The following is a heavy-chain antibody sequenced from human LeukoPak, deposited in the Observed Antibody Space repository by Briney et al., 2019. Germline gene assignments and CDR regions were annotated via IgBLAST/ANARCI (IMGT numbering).Heavy chain of an antibody. D-gene: IGHD3-22*01. CDR2: ISGSGGST. Sequence: GGSLRLSCAASGITFSRYAMSWVRQAPGKGLEWVSAISGSGGSTYYADSVKGRFTISRDNSKNTLYLQMNSLRAQDTAVYYCAKGSDTMTSQRWGQGTLVTVSS. CDR1: GITFSRYA. J-gene: IGHJ4*02. CDR3: AKGSDTMTSQR. V-gene: IGHV3-23*01.